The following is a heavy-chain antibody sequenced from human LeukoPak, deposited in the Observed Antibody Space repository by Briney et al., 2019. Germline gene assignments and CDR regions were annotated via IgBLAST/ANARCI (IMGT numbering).Heavy chain of an antibody. CDR2: IKQDGSEK. Sequence: GGSLRLSCAASGFTFSSYWMSWVRQAPGKGLEWVANIKQDGSEKYYVDSVKGRFTISRDNAKNSLYLQMNSLRAEDTALYYCAKDLYYDILTGYYRKVFQNGMDVWGQGTTVTVSS. D-gene: IGHD3-9*01. J-gene: IGHJ6*02. V-gene: IGHV3-7*03. CDR3: AKDLYYDILTGYYRKVFQNGMDV. CDR1: GFTFSSYW.